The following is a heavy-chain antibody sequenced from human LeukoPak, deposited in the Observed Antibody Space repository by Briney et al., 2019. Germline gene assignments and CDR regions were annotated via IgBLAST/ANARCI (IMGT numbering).Heavy chain of an antibody. CDR1: GFTFSHAW. CDR2: IKSKTDGGTT. CDR3: ATGQGRVVAPPPLDH. V-gene: IGHV3-15*01. Sequence: GGSLRLSCAASGFTFSHAWMYWVRQAPGKGLEWVGRIKSKTDGGTTEYAAPVKGRFSISRDDSKNTLFLQMNSLKSEDTGVYYCATGQGRVVAPPPLDHGGQGTRVTVSS. D-gene: IGHD2-15*01. J-gene: IGHJ4*02.